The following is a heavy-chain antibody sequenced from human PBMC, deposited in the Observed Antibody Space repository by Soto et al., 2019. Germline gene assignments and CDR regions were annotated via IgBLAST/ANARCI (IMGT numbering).Heavy chain of an antibody. CDR2: ISYAGNDN. CDR1: GFTLSSYV. J-gene: IGHJ3*01. V-gene: IGHV3-30-3*01. D-gene: IGHD6-19*01. Sequence: QVHLVESGGGVVQPGRSLRLSCAASGFTLSSYVMHWVRQAPGKGLEWVARISYAGNDNYYADSVKGRFTISRDNSKKTLYLQMTSLRADDTAVYYCARDRQQWLEPAGGALPFWGQGTMVIVSS. CDR3: ARDRQQWLEPAGGALPF.